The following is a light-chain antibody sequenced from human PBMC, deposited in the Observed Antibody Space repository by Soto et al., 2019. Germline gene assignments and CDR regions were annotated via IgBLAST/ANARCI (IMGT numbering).Light chain of an antibody. V-gene: IGLV2-8*01. CDR3: SSYAGTNIVI. J-gene: IGLJ2*01. Sequence: QSALTQPPSASGSPGQSVTISCTGTSSDIGGYTYVSWYQQHPGKAPKFMIYEVSKRPSGVPDRFSGSKSDNTDSLTVSGLQAADEADYYCSSYAGTNIVIFGGGTKLTVL. CDR1: SSDIGGYTY. CDR2: EVS.